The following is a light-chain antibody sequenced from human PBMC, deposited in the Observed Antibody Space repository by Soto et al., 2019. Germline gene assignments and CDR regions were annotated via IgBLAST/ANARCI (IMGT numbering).Light chain of an antibody. V-gene: IGKV3-20*01. J-gene: IGKJ2*01. CDR2: GAS. CDR1: QTIIGNY. Sequence: ESVLTQSPGTLSLSPGERATLSCRASQTIIGNYLAWYQQKPGQAPRLLIYGASNRATVVPDRFSGSYAGTDFSLTITRLEPEDFAVYYCEQHVNSVYIFGQGTRLEIK. CDR3: EQHVNSVYI.